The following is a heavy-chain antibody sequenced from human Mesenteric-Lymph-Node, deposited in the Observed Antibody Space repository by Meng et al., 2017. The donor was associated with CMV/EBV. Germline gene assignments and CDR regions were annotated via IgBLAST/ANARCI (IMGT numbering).Heavy chain of an antibody. CDR1: GDSITSSIYY. J-gene: IGHJ5*02. CDR2: IHYSGIT. CDR3: ARDRYGGFPKFDP. D-gene: IGHD2-21*01. V-gene: IGHV4-39*07. Sequence: GSLRLSCTVSGDSITSSIYYWDWIRQPPGKGLEWIGTIHYSGITFYDPSLKSRVTISLDTSKKQFFLNLTSVTAADTAMYYCARDRYGGFPKFDPWGQGTLVTVSS.